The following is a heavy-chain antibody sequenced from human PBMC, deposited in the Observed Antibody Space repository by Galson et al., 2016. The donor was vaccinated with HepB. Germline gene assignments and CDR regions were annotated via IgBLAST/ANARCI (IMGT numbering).Heavy chain of an antibody. Sequence: SLRLSCAASGFTFSNYCMTWVRQAPGKGLEWVANIKQDGSEKYYVDSVKGRFTISRDNAKNSLYLQMNSLRAEDTAVYFCARDRSSIVRPSYVYWGQGTLVTVSS. D-gene: IGHD1-26*01. CDR3: ARDRSSIVRPSYVY. V-gene: IGHV3-7*01. CDR1: GFTFSNYC. J-gene: IGHJ4*02. CDR2: IKQDGSEK.